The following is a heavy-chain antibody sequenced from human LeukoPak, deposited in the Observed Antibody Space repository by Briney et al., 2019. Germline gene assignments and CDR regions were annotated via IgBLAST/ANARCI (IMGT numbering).Heavy chain of an antibody. CDR2: MSPNSGNT. V-gene: IGHV1-8*03. J-gene: IGHJ4*02. CDR1: GYTFTSYD. Sequence: ASVKVSCKASGYTFTSYDINWVRQATGQGLEWMGWMSPNSGNTGYAQKFQGRVTITRNTSISTAYMELSSLRSEDTAVYYCARDGGDYTLFDYWGQGTLVTVSS. D-gene: IGHD4-17*01. CDR3: ARDGGDYTLFDY.